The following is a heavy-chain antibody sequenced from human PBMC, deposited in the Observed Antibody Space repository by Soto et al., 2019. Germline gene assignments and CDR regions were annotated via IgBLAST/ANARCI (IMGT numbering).Heavy chain of an antibody. CDR2: INAGNGNT. CDR1: GYTFTSYA. J-gene: IGHJ4*02. V-gene: IGHV1-3*01. Sequence: ASVKVSCKASGYTFTSYAMHWVRQAPGQRLEWMGWINAGNGNTKYSQKFQGRVTITRDTSASTAYMELSSLRSEDTVVYYCARGIAPYYFDYWGQGTLVTVSS. CDR3: ARGIAPYYFDY. D-gene: IGHD6-13*01.